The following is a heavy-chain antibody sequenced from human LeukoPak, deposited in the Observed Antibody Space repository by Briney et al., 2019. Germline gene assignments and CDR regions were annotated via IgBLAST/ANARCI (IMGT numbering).Heavy chain of an antibody. CDR3: AGIAVATFDP. V-gene: IGHV4-59*01. J-gene: IGHJ5*02. CDR1: GGSISSYY. Sequence: SETLSLTCTVSGGSISSYYWSWIRQPPGKGLEWIGYIYYSGSTNYNPSLKSRVTISVDTSKNQFSLKLSSVTAADTALYYCAGIAVATFDPWGQGTLVTVSS. CDR2: IYYSGST. D-gene: IGHD6-19*01.